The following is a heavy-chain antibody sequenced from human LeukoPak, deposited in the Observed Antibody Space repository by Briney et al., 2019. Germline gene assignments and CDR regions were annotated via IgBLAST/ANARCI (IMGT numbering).Heavy chain of an antibody. CDR3: ARELRSPRYYYYYYGMDV. CDR1: GGSISSDY. Sequence: SETLSLTCTVSGGSISSDYCNWIRQPPGKGLEWIGYISYSGSTNYNPSLKSRVTISVDTSKNQFSLKLSSVTAADTAVYYCARELRSPRYYYYYYGMDVWGQGTTVTVSS. V-gene: IGHV4-59*12. D-gene: IGHD3-3*01. CDR2: ISYSGST. J-gene: IGHJ6*02.